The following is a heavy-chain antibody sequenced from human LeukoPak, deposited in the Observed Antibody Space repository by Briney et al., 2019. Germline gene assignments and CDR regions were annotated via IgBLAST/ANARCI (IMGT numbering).Heavy chain of an antibody. V-gene: IGHV3-30*18. J-gene: IGHJ4*02. D-gene: IGHD5-18*01. CDR1: GFTFSGYG. CDR2: ISYDGSNK. CDR3: AKGGTAMVFDY. Sequence: GRSLRLSCAASGFTFSGYGMHWVRQDPGKGLEWVAVISYDGSNKYYADSVKGRFTISRDNSKNTLYLQMNSLRAEDTAVYYCAKGGTAMVFDYWGQGTPVTVSS.